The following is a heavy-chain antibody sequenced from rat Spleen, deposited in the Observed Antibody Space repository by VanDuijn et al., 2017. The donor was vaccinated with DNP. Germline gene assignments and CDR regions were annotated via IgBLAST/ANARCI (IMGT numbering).Heavy chain of an antibody. CDR3: ARHDYSYSPHWYFDF. D-gene: IGHD1-2*01. V-gene: IGHV5-7*01. Sequence: EVQLVESGGGLVQPGRSLKLSCAASGFTFSDYNMAWVRQAPKKGLEWVATIIYDGSSTYYGDSVKGRFTISRDNAKRNRYLQMDSLRSEDTATYYWARHDYSYSPHWYFDFWGPGTMVTVSS. J-gene: IGHJ1*01. CDR1: GFTFSDYN. CDR2: IIYDGSST.